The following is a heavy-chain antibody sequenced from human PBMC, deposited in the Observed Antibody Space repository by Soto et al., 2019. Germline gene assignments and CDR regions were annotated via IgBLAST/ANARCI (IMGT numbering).Heavy chain of an antibody. J-gene: IGHJ6*02. D-gene: IGHD2-2*02. CDR2: INPNSGGT. CDR3: ARALPRYCSSTSCYKGYYYYGMDV. V-gene: IGHV1-2*02. CDR1: GYTFTGYY. Sequence: ASVKVSCKASGYTFTGYYMHWVRQAPGQGLEWMGWINPNSGGTNYAQKFQGRVTMTRDTSISTAYMELSRLRSDDTAVYYCARALPRYCSSTSCYKGYYYYGMDVWGQGTTLPVSS.